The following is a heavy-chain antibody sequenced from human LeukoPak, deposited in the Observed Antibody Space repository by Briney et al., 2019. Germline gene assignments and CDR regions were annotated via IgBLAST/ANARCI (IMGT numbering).Heavy chain of an antibody. Sequence: SETLSLTCTVSGGSISSSSYYWGWIRQPPGKGLEWIGSIYYSGCTYYNPSLKSRVTISVDTSKNQFSLKLSSVTAADTAVYYCASGLYYYGSGSYSEDAFDIWGQGTMVTVSS. CDR3: ASGLYYYGSGSYSEDAFDI. J-gene: IGHJ3*02. CDR2: IYYSGCT. D-gene: IGHD3-10*01. V-gene: IGHV4-39*07. CDR1: GGSISSSSYY.